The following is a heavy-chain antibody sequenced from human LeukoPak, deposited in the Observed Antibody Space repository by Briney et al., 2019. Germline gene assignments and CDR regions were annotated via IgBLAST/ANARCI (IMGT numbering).Heavy chain of an antibody. Sequence: PGGSLRLSCAASGFTFSSYSMNWVRQAPGKGLAWISFISSSSSTMYYADSVKGRFTISRDNAKNSLYLQMNSLRAEDTAVYYCARGPFQWERQPPNWIDPWGQGTLVTVSS. CDR3: ARGPFQWERQPPNWIDP. V-gene: IGHV3-48*01. J-gene: IGHJ5*02. D-gene: IGHD1-26*01. CDR2: ISSSSSTM. CDR1: GFTFSSYS.